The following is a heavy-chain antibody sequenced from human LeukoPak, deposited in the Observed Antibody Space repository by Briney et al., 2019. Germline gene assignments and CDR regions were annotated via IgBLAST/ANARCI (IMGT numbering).Heavy chain of an antibody. CDR3: ARGGDFWSGSYFDY. CDR1: GYTLTSYD. D-gene: IGHD3-3*01. CDR2: MNPNSGNT. Sequence: ASVKVSCKASGYTLTSYDINWVRQATGQGLEWMGWMNPNSGNTGYAQKFQGRVTMTRNTSISTAYMELSSLRSEDTAVYYCARGGDFWSGSYFDYWGQGTLVTVSS. V-gene: IGHV1-8*01. J-gene: IGHJ4*02.